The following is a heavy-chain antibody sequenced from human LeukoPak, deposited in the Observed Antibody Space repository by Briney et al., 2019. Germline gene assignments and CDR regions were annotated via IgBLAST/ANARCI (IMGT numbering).Heavy chain of an antibody. J-gene: IGHJ6*03. Sequence: PSETLSLTCTVSGGSISSYYWSWIRQPPGKGLEWIGYIYYSGSTNYNPSLKSRVTISVDTSKNQFSLKLGSVTAADTAVYYCAKTYYDILTGYGGPYYMDVWGKGTTVTVSS. CDR1: GGSISSYY. CDR2: IYYSGST. V-gene: IGHV4-59*01. CDR3: AKTYYDILTGYGGPYYMDV. D-gene: IGHD3-9*01.